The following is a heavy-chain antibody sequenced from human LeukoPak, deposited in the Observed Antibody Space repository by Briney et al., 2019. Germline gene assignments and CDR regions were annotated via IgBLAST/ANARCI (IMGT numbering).Heavy chain of an antibody. D-gene: IGHD3-22*01. V-gene: IGHV4-31*03. CDR2: IYYSGST. CDR1: GGSISSSSYY. Sequence: PSETLSLTCTVSGGSISSSSYYWGWIRQHPGKGLEWIGYIYYSGSTYYNPSLKSRVTISVDTSKNQFSLKLSSVTAADTAVYYCARDGLGSSGYHYWYFDLWGRGTLVTVSS. J-gene: IGHJ2*01. CDR3: ARDGLGSSGYHYWYFDL.